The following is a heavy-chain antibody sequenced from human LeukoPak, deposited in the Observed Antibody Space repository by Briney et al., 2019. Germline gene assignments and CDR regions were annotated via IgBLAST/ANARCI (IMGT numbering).Heavy chain of an antibody. J-gene: IGHJ4*02. CDR3: ARDLSAAFDF. D-gene: IGHD6-19*01. CDR1: GFPFSSYG. Sequence: GGSLRLSCAASGFPFSSYGMHWVRQAPGKGLEWVARLVYDERSDYANSVKGRFSISRDNSKNALFLDMSDLRVEDTAVYYCARDLSAAFDFWGQGVLVTVSS. CDR2: LVYDERS. V-gene: IGHV3-33*05.